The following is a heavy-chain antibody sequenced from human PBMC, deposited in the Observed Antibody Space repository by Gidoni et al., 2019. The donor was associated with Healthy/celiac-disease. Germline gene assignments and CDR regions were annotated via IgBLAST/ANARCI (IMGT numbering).Heavy chain of an antibody. CDR2: ISYDGSNK. Sequence: QVQLVESGGGVVQPGRSLRLSCAASGFTFSSYGMHWVRQAPGKGLEWVAVISYDGSNKYYADSVKGRFTISRDNSKNTLYLQMNSLRAEDTAVYYCAKLSGIAGGMGFDYWGQGTLVTVSS. V-gene: IGHV3-30*18. D-gene: IGHD6-13*01. CDR1: GFTFSSYG. J-gene: IGHJ4*02. CDR3: AKLSGIAGGMGFDY.